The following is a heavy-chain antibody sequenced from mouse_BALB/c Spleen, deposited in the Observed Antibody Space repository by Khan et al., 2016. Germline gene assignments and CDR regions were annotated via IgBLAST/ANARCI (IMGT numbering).Heavy chain of an antibody. Sequence: EVKLLESGPGLVKPSQSLSLTCTVTGYSITSDYAWNWIRQFPGNKLEWMGYISYSGSTSYNPSLKSRISITRDTSKNQFFLQLNSVTTEDTATYYCANYYGSWYFDVWGAGTTVTVSS. D-gene: IGHD1-2*01. CDR2: ISYSGST. CDR1: GYSITSDYA. J-gene: IGHJ1*01. V-gene: IGHV3-2*02. CDR3: ANYYGSWYFDV.